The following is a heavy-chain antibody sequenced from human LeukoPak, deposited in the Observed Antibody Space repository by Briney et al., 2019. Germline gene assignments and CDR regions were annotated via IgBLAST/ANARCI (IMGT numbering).Heavy chain of an antibody. Sequence: GGSLRLSCAASGFTFSSYGMHWVRQAPGKGLEWVAFIRYDGSNKYYVGSVKGRFTISRDNSKNTLYMQMNSLRAEDTAVYYCAKGSGWEVSYYYYYMDVWGKGTTVTISS. CDR2: IRYDGSNK. CDR3: AKGSGWEVSYYYYYMDV. CDR1: GFTFSSYG. J-gene: IGHJ6*03. V-gene: IGHV3-30*02. D-gene: IGHD1-26*01.